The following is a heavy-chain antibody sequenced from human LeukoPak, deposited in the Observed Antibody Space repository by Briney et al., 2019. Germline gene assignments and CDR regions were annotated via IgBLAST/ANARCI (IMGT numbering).Heavy chain of an antibody. J-gene: IGHJ4*02. V-gene: IGHV3-11*04. CDR2: ISSSGSTI. D-gene: IGHD3-22*01. Sequence: GGSLRLSCAASGFTFSDYYMGWIRQAPGKGLEWVSYISSSGSTIYYADSVKGRFTISRDNAKNSLYLQMNSLRAEDTAVYYCASYYYDSTGQVFDYWGQGTLVTVSS. CDR1: GFTFSDYY. CDR3: ASYYYDSTGQVFDY.